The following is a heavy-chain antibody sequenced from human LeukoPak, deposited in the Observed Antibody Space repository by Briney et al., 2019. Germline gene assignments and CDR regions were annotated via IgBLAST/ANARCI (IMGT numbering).Heavy chain of an antibody. CDR2: IYYSGST. Sequence: SQTLSLTCTVSGGSISSGDYYWSWIRQPPGKGLEWIGYIYYSGSTNYNPSLKSRVTISVDTSKNQFSLKLSSVTAADTAVYYCAKYFAATGESHLDHWGQGSLVTVSS. V-gene: IGHV4-30-4*01. CDR1: GGSISSGDYY. D-gene: IGHD2-8*02. J-gene: IGHJ4*02. CDR3: AKYFAATGESHLDH.